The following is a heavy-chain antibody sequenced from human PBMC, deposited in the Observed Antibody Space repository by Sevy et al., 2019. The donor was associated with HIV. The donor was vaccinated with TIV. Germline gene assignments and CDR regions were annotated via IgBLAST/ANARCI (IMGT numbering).Heavy chain of an antibody. J-gene: IGHJ4*02. CDR2: INPNSGGT. CDR1: GYTFTGYY. V-gene: IGHV1-2*06. CDR3: ARVKLSSYDILTGNEYYFDY. Sequence: ASVKVSCKASGYTFTGYYMHWVRQAPGQGLEWMGRINPNSGGTNYAQKFQGRLTMTRDMSMSTTYMELSRLRSDDTAVYYCARVKLSSYDILTGNEYYFDYWGQGTLVTVSS. D-gene: IGHD3-9*01.